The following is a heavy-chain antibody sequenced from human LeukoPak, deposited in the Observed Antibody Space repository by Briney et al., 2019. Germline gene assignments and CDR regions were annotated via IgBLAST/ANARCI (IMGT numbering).Heavy chain of an antibody. CDR1: GFTFSSYG. Sequence: PGGSLRLSCAASGFTFSSYGMHWVRQAPGKGLEWVAFIRYDGSNKYYADSVKGRFTISRDNSKNTLYLQMNSLRAEDTAVYYCARVHSSSWYALGYYYYYYMDVWGKGTTVTISS. D-gene: IGHD6-13*01. CDR2: IRYDGSNK. J-gene: IGHJ6*03. CDR3: ARVHSSSWYALGYYYYYYMDV. V-gene: IGHV3-30*02.